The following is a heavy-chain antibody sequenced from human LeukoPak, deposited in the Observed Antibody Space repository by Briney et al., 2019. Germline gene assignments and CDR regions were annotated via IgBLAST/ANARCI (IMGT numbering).Heavy chain of an antibody. Sequence: GGSLRLSCAASGFIFSNYVMGWVRQAPGKGLEWVSGLSTSGGSTYYADSVKGRFTISRDNSKNTLYLQMNSLRAEDTAVYYCAKEECSSTRCYYFDYWGQGTLVTVSS. V-gene: IGHV3-23*01. CDR1: GFIFSNYV. D-gene: IGHD2-2*01. J-gene: IGHJ4*02. CDR3: AKEECSSTRCYYFDY. CDR2: LSTSGGST.